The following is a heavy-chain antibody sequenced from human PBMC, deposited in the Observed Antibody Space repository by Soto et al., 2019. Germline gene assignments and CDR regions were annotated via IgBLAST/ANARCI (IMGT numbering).Heavy chain of an antibody. Sequence: QVQLVQSGAEVKNPGASVKVSCKTFGYTFTSYGIGWARQAPGQGLEWMGWINTYNGNTNYAQNLQGRVTLTTDTSKSTAYMERRSMRSNDTAIYYCAMVDVYVTPSPQDVWGQGTTVTVSS. V-gene: IGHV1-18*01. CDR2: INTYNGNT. J-gene: IGHJ6*02. D-gene: IGHD3-16*01. CDR3: AMVDVYVTPSPQDV. CDR1: GYTFTSYG.